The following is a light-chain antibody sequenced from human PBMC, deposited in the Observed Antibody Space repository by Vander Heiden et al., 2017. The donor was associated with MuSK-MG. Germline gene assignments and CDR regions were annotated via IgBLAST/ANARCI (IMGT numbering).Light chain of an antibody. CDR3: QQDGSSPYT. V-gene: IGKV3-20*01. CDR1: PSDSSSY. Sequence: IVLTLSPSTLSLSAGERATLSCTSSPSDSSSYLAWYQQKPGQAPRLLIYGASSRDTGIPDRFSGSGSGTDFTLIISRLEPEDFAVYYCQQDGSSPYTFGQGTKLEIK. J-gene: IGKJ2*01. CDR2: GAS.